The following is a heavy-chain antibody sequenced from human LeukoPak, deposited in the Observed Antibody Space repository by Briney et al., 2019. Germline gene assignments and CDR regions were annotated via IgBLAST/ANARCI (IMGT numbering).Heavy chain of an antibody. CDR3: ARVDSDTFDI. CDR2: IYHSGST. D-gene: IGHD2-15*01. Sequence: SQTLSLTCTVSGVSISSGGHYWSWIRQPPGKGLEWIGYIYHSGSTYYNPSLKSRVTISVDRSKNQFSLKLSSVTAADTAVYYCARVDSDTFDIWGQGTMVTVSS. CDR1: GVSISSGGHY. V-gene: IGHV4-30-2*01. J-gene: IGHJ3*02.